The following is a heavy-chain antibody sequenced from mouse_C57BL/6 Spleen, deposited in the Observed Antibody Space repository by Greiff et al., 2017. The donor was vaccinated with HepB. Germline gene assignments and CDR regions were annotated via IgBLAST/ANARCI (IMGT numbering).Heavy chain of an antibody. CDR1: GYAFSSSW. CDR3: ARAPPITTVVEDYFDY. D-gene: IGHD1-1*01. CDR2: IYPGDGDT. V-gene: IGHV1-82*01. Sequence: QVQLQQSGPELVKPGASVKISCKASGYAFSSSWMNWVKQRPGKGLEWIGRIYPGDGDTNYNGKFKGKATLTADKSSSTAYMQLSSLTSEDSAVYFCARAPPITTVVEDYFDYWGQGTTLTVSS. J-gene: IGHJ2*01.